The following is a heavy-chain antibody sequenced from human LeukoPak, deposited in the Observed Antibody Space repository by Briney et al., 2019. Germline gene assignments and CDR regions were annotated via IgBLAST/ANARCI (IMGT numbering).Heavy chain of an antibody. CDR1: GFTFSSYE. J-gene: IGHJ4*02. V-gene: IGHV3-48*03. CDR3: ARDDYGGNSPGIFDY. Sequence: GGSLRLSCAASGFTFSSYEMNWVRQAPGKGLEWVSYISSSGSTIYYADSVKGRFTISRDNAKNSLYLQMNSLRAEDTAVYYCARDDYGGNSPGIFDYWGQGALVTVSS. D-gene: IGHD4-23*01. CDR2: ISSSGSTI.